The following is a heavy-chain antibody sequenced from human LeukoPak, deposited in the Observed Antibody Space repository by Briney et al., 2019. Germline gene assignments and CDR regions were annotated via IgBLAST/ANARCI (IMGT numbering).Heavy chain of an antibody. V-gene: IGHV3-30*02. Sequence: PGGSLRLSCAASGFTFSSYGMHWVRQAPGKGLEWVAFIRYDGSNKYYADSVKGRFTISRDNSRNTLYLQMNSLRAEDTAVYYCARDVTGYPNWFDPWGQGTLVTVSS. CDR1: GFTFSSYG. J-gene: IGHJ5*02. D-gene: IGHD3-9*01. CDR2: IRYDGSNK. CDR3: ARDVTGYPNWFDP.